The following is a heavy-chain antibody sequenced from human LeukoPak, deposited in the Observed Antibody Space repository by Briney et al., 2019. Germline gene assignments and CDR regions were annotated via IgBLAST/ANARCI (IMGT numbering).Heavy chain of an antibody. J-gene: IGHJ6*03. V-gene: IGHV1-69*06. CDR1: GGIFSSYV. CDR2: IIPIFGTA. Sequence: SVKVSCKASGGIFSSYVISWVRQAPGQGLEWMGGIIPIFGTANYAQKFQGRVTITADKSTSTAYMELSSLRSEDTAVYYCARGGAVVTPGDYYYYYMDVWGRGTTVTVSS. CDR3: ARGGAVVTPGDYYYYYMDV. D-gene: IGHD4-23*01.